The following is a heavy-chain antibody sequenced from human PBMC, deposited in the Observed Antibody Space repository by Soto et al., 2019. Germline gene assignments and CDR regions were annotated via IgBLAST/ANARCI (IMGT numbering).Heavy chain of an antibody. D-gene: IGHD3-3*01. CDR1: GYTFTHYD. Sequence: QVQLVQSGAEVKKPGASVKVSCKSSGYTFTHYDMHWVRQAPGQGLEWMGIINPSDGSTSNAQDFQGRVTMTRDTSTSTVYMELSSLRSEDTAVYYCARGAYYTTGGGPWGQGTLVTVSS. J-gene: IGHJ5*02. CDR3: ARGAYYTTGGGP. V-gene: IGHV1-46*03. CDR2: INPSDGST.